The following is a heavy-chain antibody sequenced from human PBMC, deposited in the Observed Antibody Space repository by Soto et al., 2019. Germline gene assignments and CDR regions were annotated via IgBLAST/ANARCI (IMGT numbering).Heavy chain of an antibody. CDR3: ARAYFGETYYFDY. J-gene: IGHJ4*02. V-gene: IGHV4-61*01. D-gene: IGHD3-10*01. CDR2: NYYSGST. Sequence: QVQLQESGPGLVKPSETLSLTCTVSGGSVSSGSYYWSWIRQPPGKGLEWIGYNYYSGSTNYNPSIKSRIYKSVDTPKNQFALKLSSVTAADAAVYFCARAYFGETYYFDYWGQGTLVTVSS. CDR1: GGSVSSGSYY.